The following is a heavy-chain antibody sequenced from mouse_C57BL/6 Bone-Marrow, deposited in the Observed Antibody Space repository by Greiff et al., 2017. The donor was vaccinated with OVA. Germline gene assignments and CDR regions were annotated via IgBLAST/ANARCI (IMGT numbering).Heavy chain of an antibody. CDR1: GYTFTSYG. CDR3: ARPNYGSSRFDY. D-gene: IGHD1-1*01. CDR2: IYPRSGNT. V-gene: IGHV1-81*01. Sequence: QVQLKESGAELARPGASVKLSCKASGYTFTSYGISWVKQRTGQGLEWIGEIYPRSGNTYYNEKFKGKATLTADKSSSTAYMELRSLTSEDSAVYFCARPNYGSSRFDYWGQGTTLTVSS. J-gene: IGHJ2*01.